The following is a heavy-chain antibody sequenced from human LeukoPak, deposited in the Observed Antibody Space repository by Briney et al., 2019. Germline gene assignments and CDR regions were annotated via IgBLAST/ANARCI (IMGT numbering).Heavy chain of an antibody. V-gene: IGHV4-59*08. CDR2: IYYSGST. CDR1: GGSISSYY. CDR3: ARRSGFWSGYYLFDY. D-gene: IGHD3-3*01. Sequence: PSQTLPLTCTVSGGSISSYYWSWIRQPPGKGLEWIGYIYYSGSTNYNPSLKSRVTISVDTSKNQFSLKLSSVTAADTAVYYCARRSGFWSGYYLFDYWGQGTLVTVSS. J-gene: IGHJ4*02.